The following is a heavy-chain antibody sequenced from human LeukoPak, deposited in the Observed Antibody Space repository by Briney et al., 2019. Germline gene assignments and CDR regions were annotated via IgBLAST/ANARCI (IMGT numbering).Heavy chain of an antibody. D-gene: IGHD6-19*01. Sequence: SETLSLTCTVSGDSISRYYWSWIRQPAGKGLEWIGRIYTSGSTNYNPSLKSRVTMSVDTSKNQFSLKLSSVTAADTAVYFCARHSSDYYGPFDYWGQGTLVTVSS. CDR2: IYTSGST. V-gene: IGHV4-4*07. J-gene: IGHJ4*02. CDR3: ARHSSDYYGPFDY. CDR1: GDSISRYY.